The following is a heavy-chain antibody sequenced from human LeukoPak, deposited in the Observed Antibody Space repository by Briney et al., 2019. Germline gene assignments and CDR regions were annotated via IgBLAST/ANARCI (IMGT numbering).Heavy chain of an antibody. Sequence: GGSLRLSCAASGFTFSSYWMSWVRQAPGKGLEWVANIKQDGSEKYYVDSMKGRFTISRDDAKNSLYLQMNSLRAEDTAVYYCARGKYYYDSTGYYPGGDYWGQGTLVTVSS. D-gene: IGHD3-22*01. CDR1: GFTFSSYW. J-gene: IGHJ4*02. CDR2: IKQDGSEK. CDR3: ARGKYYYDSTGYYPGGDY. V-gene: IGHV3-7*01.